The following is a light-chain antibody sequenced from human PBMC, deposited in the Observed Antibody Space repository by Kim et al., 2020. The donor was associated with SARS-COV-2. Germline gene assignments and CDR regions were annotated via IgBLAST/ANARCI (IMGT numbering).Light chain of an antibody. CDR2: EAS. CDR1: QSLLDSDGKSY. J-gene: IGKJ4*01. CDR3: MQRIYLPELT. V-gene: IGKV2-29*02. Sequence: DIVITQTQLSLSVTPGQPASISCKSSQSLLDSDGKSYLYWYLQRPGQSPRLLIYEASSRFSGVPDRFSGSGSETDFTLKISRVEAEDVGVYFCMQRIYLPELTFSGGTKVDIK.